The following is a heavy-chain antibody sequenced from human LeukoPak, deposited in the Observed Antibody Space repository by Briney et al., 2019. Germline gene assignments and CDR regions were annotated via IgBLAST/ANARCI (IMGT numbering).Heavy chain of an antibody. D-gene: IGHD5-18*01. Sequence: PGGSLRLSCAASGFTFSDYYMSWIRQAPGKGLEWVSYISSSGSTIYYEDSVNGRFTISRDNAKNSLYLQMNNLRVEDTAVYYCARDQPIGYNYGYPFDNWGQGTLVTVSS. J-gene: IGHJ4*02. CDR2: ISSSGSTI. V-gene: IGHV3-11*04. CDR3: ARDQPIGYNYGYPFDN. CDR1: GFTFSDYY.